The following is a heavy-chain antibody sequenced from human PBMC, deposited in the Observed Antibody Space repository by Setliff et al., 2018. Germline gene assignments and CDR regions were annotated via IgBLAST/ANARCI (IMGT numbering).Heavy chain of an antibody. CDR2: IFYSGYT. CDR1: GGSVSTYY. V-gene: IGHV4-59*02. Sequence: PSETLSLTCTVSGGSVSTYYWSWIRQPPGKGLEWIGFIFYSGYTHYNPSLKSRVTMSVDVSRDQFSLELSSVTAADTAVYFCARGSGRGYSYGLFDHWGRGSLVTVSS. J-gene: IGHJ4*02. D-gene: IGHD5-18*01. CDR3: ARGSGRGYSYGLFDH.